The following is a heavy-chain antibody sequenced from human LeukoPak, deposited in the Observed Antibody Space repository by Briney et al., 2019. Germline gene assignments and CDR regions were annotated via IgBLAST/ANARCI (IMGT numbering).Heavy chain of an antibody. CDR2: IRYSGST. Sequence: SETLSLTCTVSGGSINNYYWSWIRQPPGKGLEWIGFIRYSGSTSYNPSLKSRVTISVDTSKNQFSLKLSFVTAADTAVYYCARGIVVVAQLGFYFYYMDVWGKGTTVTISS. D-gene: IGHD2-15*01. J-gene: IGHJ6*03. CDR3: ARGIVVVAQLGFYFYYMDV. V-gene: IGHV4-59*01. CDR1: GGSINNYY.